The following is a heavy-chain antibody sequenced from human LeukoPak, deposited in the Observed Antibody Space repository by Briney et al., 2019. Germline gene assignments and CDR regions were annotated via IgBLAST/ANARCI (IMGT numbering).Heavy chain of an antibody. V-gene: IGHV1-8*01. J-gene: IGHJ5*02. CDR1: GYTFTSYD. CDR3: AREQWFGEYNWFDP. CDR2: MNPNSGNT. Sequence: ASVKVSCKASGYTFTSYDINWVRQATGQGLEWMGWMNPNSGNTGYAQKFRGRVTMTRNTSISTAYMELSSLRSEDTAVYYCAREQWFGEYNWFDPWGQGTLVTVSS. D-gene: IGHD3-10*01.